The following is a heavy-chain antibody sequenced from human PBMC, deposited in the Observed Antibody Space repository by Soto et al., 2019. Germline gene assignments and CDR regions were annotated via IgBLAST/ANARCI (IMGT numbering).Heavy chain of an antibody. CDR3: TRGPRSTSTGTGAF. J-gene: IGHJ4*02. D-gene: IGHD1-1*01. V-gene: IGHV3-74*01. Sequence: GGSLTLSWAASGFTFSMYWLHWVRQAPGTGPEGVSRINYDGCSTNYADSVQGRFTSYRDNAKNTLYLQMNDLRAEDTAVYYCTRGPRSTSTGTGAFWGQGTLVTVSS. CDR2: INYDGCST. CDR1: GFTFSMYW.